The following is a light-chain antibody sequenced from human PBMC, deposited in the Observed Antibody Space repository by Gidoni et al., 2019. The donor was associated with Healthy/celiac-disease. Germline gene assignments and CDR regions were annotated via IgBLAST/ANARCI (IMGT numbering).Light chain of an antibody. CDR3: QQSYSTPPRT. CDR1: QSISSY. V-gene: IGKV1-39*01. J-gene: IGKJ1*01. Sequence: DIQMTQSPSSLSASVGDRVTITCRASQSISSYLNWYQQKPGVPSRFSGSGSGTDFTLTISSLQPEDFATYSCQQSYSTPPRTLGQGTKVELK.